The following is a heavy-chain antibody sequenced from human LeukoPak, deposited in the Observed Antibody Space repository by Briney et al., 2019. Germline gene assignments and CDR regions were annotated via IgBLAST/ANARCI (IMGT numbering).Heavy chain of an antibody. CDR2: IKQDGSEK. Sequence: PGGSLRLSCAASGLTFSRYWMTWLRQAPGKGLEWVANIKQDGSEKYYVDSVKGRFTISRDNADRSLYLQMTSLRVEDTAVYFCASRYCTGVNCFAASYMCMDVWGKGTTVTVSS. J-gene: IGHJ6*03. D-gene: IGHD2-8*02. V-gene: IGHV3-7*01. CDR1: GLTFSRYW. CDR3: ASRYCTGVNCFAASYMCMDV.